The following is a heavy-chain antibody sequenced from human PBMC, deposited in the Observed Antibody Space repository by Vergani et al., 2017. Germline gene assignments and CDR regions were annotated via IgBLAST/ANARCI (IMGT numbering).Heavy chain of an antibody. V-gene: IGHV3-66*01. Sequence: VQLVESGGGVVQPGRSLRLSCAASGFTFSSNYMSWVRQAPGKGLEWVSVIYSGGSTYYADSVKGRFTISRDNSKNTLYLQMNSLRAEDTAVYYCAKDLYSGSYQPYFQHWGQGTLVTVSS. CDR3: AKDLYSGSYQPYFQH. CDR1: GFTFSSNY. J-gene: IGHJ1*01. CDR2: IYSGGST. D-gene: IGHD1-26*01.